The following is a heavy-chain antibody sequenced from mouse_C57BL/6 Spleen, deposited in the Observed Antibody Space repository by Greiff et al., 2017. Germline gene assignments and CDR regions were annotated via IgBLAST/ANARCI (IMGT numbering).Heavy chain of an antibody. CDR1: GFTFSSYA. Sequence: EVMLVESGGGLVKPGGSLKLSCAASGFTFSSYAMSWVRQTPEKRLEWVATISDGGSYTYYPDNVKGRFTISRDNAKNNLYLQMSHLKSEDTAMYYCARDGWRRDYFDYWGQGTTLTVSS. J-gene: IGHJ2*01. V-gene: IGHV5-4*01. CDR3: ARDGWRRDYFDY. D-gene: IGHD1-1*02. CDR2: ISDGGSYT.